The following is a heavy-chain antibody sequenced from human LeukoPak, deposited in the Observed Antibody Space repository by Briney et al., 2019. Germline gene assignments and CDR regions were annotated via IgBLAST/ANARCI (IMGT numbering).Heavy chain of an antibody. V-gene: IGHV3-33*01. CDR2: IWYDGSDK. D-gene: IGHD2-15*01. Sequence: PGRSLRLSCAAFGFTFNTYGMNWVRQAPGKGLEWVAVIWYDGSDKYYADSVKGRFTLSRDNPKNTLYLQMNSLRAEDTAVYYCARVGCTGGSCLAYNYYAMDVWGQGTTVTVSS. CDR3: ARVGCTGGSCLAYNYYAMDV. CDR1: GFTFNTYG. J-gene: IGHJ6*02.